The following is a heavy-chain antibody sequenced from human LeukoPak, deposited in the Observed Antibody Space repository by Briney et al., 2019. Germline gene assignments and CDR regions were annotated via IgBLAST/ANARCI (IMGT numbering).Heavy chain of an antibody. CDR3: ARDVRGCSSTSCYTDDAFDI. CDR2: ISYDGSNK. Sequence: GGSLRLSCAASGFTFSSYAMHWVRQAPGKGLEWVAVISYDGSNKYYADSVKGRFTISRDNSKNTLYLQMNSLRAEDTAVYYCARDVRGCSSTSCYTDDAFDIWGQGTMVTVSS. V-gene: IGHV3-30-3*01. CDR1: GFTFSSYA. D-gene: IGHD2-2*02. J-gene: IGHJ3*02.